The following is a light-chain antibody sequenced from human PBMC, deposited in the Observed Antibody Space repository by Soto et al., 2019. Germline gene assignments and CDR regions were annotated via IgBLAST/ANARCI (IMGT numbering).Light chain of an antibody. CDR3: SPYANSRTSVV. V-gene: IGLV2-14*01. CDR1: SSDVGGYNY. Sequence: QSALTQPASVSGSPGQSITISCTGTSSDVGGYNYVSWYQRHPGKAPKLIIYEVSLRPSGLSNRFSGSKSGDTASLTISGLQAEDEAEYFCSPYANSRTSVVFGGGTQLTVL. J-gene: IGLJ2*01. CDR2: EVS.